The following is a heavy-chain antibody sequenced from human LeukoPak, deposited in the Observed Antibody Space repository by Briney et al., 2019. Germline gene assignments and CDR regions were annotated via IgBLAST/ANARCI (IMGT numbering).Heavy chain of an antibody. Sequence: GGSLRLSCAASGFTFSSYAMSWVRQAPGKGLEWVSAISGSGGSTYYADSVKGRFTISRDNSKSTLYLQMNSLRAEDTAVYYCATPFPTSGYYPNYFDYWGQGTLVTVSS. CDR3: ATPFPTSGYYPNYFDY. CDR1: GFTFSSYA. J-gene: IGHJ4*02. D-gene: IGHD3-22*01. V-gene: IGHV3-23*01. CDR2: ISGSGGST.